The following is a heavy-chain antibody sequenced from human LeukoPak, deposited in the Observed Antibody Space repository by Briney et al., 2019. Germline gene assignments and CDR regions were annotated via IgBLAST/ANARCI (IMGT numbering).Heavy chain of an antibody. Sequence: PGGSLRLSCAASGFTFSSYAMSWVRQAPGKGLEWVSAISGSSDDTYYADSVKGRLTISRDNSKNTLYLQMNSLRAEDTAVYYCAKWRAVPDQLPIFDYWGQGTLVAVSS. V-gene: IGHV3-23*01. CDR2: ISGSSDDT. CDR3: AKWRAVPDQLPIFDY. J-gene: IGHJ4*02. D-gene: IGHD1-1*01. CDR1: GFTFSSYA.